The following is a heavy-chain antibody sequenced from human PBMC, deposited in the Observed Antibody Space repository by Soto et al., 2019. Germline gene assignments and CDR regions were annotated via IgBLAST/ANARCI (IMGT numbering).Heavy chain of an antibody. CDR3: AKDQFSSGWYNDYYYGMDV. Sequence: EVQLLESGGGLVQPGGSLRLSCAASGFIFRSYAMIWDRQAPGKGLEWVSGITGNGGSTYYADPVKGRFTISRDNSRNTLYLQMNSLRAEDTAVYYCAKDQFSSGWYNDYYYGMDVWGQGTTVTVSS. J-gene: IGHJ6*02. V-gene: IGHV3-23*01. D-gene: IGHD6-19*01. CDR1: GFIFRSYA. CDR2: ITGNGGST.